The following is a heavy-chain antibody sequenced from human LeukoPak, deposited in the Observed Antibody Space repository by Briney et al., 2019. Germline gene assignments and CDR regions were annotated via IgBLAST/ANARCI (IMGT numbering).Heavy chain of an antibody. CDR1: GFNVGSRH. Sequence: GGSLRLSCAASGFNVGSRHMNWVRQAPGKGLEWVSGIYPGGDSYYADSLKGRFIISRDISKNTVFLQMNSLRDEDTAVYYCGRLNFGDDYWGQGALVTVSS. V-gene: IGHV3-53*01. CDR2: IYPGGDS. J-gene: IGHJ4*02. CDR3: GRLNFGDDY. D-gene: IGHD4-17*01.